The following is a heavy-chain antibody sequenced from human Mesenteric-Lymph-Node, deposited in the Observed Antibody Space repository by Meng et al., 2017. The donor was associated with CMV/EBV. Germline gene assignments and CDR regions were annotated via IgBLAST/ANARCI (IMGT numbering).Heavy chain of an antibody. CDR3: GAGAAAAH. V-gene: IGHV3-7*01. J-gene: IGHJ1*01. CDR1: GFTFNNYW. CDR2: IKQDGSEK. Sequence: GGSLRLPCAASGFTFNNYWMSWVRQAPGKGLEWVANIKQDGSEKYYVDSVKGRFTISRDNDKKSLYLQMNSLRAEDTAVYHCGAGAAAAHWGQGTLVTVSS. D-gene: IGHD6-13*01.